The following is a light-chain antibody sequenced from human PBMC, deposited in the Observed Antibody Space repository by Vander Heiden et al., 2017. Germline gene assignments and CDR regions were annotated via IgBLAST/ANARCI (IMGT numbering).Light chain of an antibody. V-gene: IGKV1-12*01. CDR3: QQAHTCPRT. Sequence: IHLTPPPSSVSASVGERVTITCRASQGINGWLAWYQQRPGKAPQLLIYAASSLHTGVPSRFRGSGFGTEYTLTISSLQPEDFGTYFCQQAHTCPRTFGGGTRVEIK. CDR1: QGINGW. J-gene: IGKJ4*02. CDR2: AAS.